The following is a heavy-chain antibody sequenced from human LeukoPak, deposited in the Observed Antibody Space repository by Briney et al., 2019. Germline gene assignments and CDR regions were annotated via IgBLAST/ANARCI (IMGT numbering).Heavy chain of an antibody. V-gene: IGHV1-2*02. J-gene: IGHJ6*03. D-gene: IGHD5-18*01. Sequence: GASVKVSCKASGYTFTGYYMHWVRQAPGQGLEWMGWINPNSGGTNYAQKLQGRVTMTRDTSISTAYMELSSLRSEDTAVYYCARGFNSYGYYYYYYMDVWGKGTTVTVSS. CDR2: INPNSGGT. CDR1: GYTFTGYY. CDR3: ARGFNSYGYYYYYYMDV.